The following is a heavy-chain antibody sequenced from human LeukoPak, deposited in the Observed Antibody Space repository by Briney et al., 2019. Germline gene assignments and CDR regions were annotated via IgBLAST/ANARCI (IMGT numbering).Heavy chain of an antibody. CDR1: GGSISDYY. D-gene: IGHD5-24*01. CDR2: ISYSGST. J-gene: IGHJ4*02. V-gene: IGHV4-59*01. Sequence: SETLSLTCTVSGGSISDYYWSWIRQPPGKGLEWIGYISYSGSTDYNPSLKSRVTMSVDTSKNQFSLKLNSVTPADTAIYYCTRDCRDGYNYVDYWGQGTLVTVSS. CDR3: TRDCRDGYNYVDY.